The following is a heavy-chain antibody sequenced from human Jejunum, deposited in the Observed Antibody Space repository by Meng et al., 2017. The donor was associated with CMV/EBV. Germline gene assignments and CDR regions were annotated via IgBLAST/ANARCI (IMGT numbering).Heavy chain of an antibody. D-gene: IGHD1-26*01. J-gene: IGHJ4*02. CDR3: ARLQWAAFDF. CDR2: ISGPGKAI. Sequence: CAASGFTYDSYWMNWVRHVPGKGLEWVSYISGPGKAIYYADSVRGRFTISRDNAKNSLHLQMSDLRVEDTAVYFCARLQWAAFDFLGQGTLVTVSS. V-gene: IGHV3-48*03. CDR1: GFTYDSYW.